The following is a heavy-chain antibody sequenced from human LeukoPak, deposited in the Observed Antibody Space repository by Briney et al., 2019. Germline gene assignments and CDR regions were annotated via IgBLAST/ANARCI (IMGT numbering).Heavy chain of an antibody. V-gene: IGHV1-18*01. D-gene: IGHD3-22*01. CDR3: AKDIHPGLDSGASCCFDY. CDR1: GYTFSRHG. Sequence: ASVKVSCKTSGYTFSRHGITWVRQAPGQGREWMGWVSGYNGDTNYAKSVRGRVTMTTDTSTNTAYMELRSPRPDDTAVYYCAKDIHPGLDSGASCCFDYWGQGTPVTVSS. J-gene: IGHJ4*02. CDR2: VSGYNGDT.